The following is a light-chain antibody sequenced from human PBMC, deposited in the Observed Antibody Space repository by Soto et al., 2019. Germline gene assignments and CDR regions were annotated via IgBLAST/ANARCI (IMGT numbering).Light chain of an antibody. J-gene: IGLJ1*01. CDR2: EVV. V-gene: IGLV2-8*01. CDR1: KNDIGVYDF. Sequence: HSALTQPPSASGSPGQSFTISCTGTKNDIGVYDFVSWYQHHPGKAPRLIIYEVVQRPSGVPDRFSGSKPGNTASLTVSGLQAADEADYFCKSYAGSNTYVFGSGTKVTVL. CDR3: KSYAGSNTYV.